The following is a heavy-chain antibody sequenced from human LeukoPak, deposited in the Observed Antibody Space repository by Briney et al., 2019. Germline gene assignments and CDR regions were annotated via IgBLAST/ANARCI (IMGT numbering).Heavy chain of an antibody. J-gene: IGHJ4*02. D-gene: IGHD6-13*01. Sequence: PSETLSLTSAVYGGSFSGYYWSWIRQPPGKGLEWIGEINHSGSTNYNPSLKSRVTISVDTSKNQFSLKLSSVTAADTAVYYCARGSWAAAAHFDYWGQGTLVTVSS. V-gene: IGHV4-34*01. CDR3: ARGSWAAAAHFDY. CDR1: GGSFSGYY. CDR2: INHSGST.